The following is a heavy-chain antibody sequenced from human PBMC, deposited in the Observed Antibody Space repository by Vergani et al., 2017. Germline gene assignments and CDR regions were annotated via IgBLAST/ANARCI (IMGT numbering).Heavy chain of an antibody. Sequence: EVELVQSGPEMRKPGESLKISCKGSEYSFSYYWIGWVSQMPGKGLEWMGSIYPAESDTRYSPSFQGQVTISADKSIRSAFLQSASLKASDTALYYCARHTTYTDSWGQGTLVTVS. CDR2: IYPAESDT. V-gene: IGHV5-51*03. CDR3: ARHTTYTDS. CDR1: EYSFSYYW. D-gene: IGHD2/OR15-2a*01. J-gene: IGHJ4*02.